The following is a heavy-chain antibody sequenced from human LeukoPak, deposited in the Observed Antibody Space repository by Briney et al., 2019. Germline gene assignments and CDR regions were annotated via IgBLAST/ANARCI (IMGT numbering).Heavy chain of an antibody. CDR2: IYYSGST. V-gene: IGHV4-59*08. Sequence: SETLSLTCTVSGGSISSYYWSWIRQPPGKGLEWIGYIYYSGSTNYNPSLKSRVTISVDTSKNQFSLKLSSVTAADTAAYYCARVYSGSYGYYYYGMDVWGQGTTVTVSS. CDR3: ARVYSGSYGYYYYGMDV. D-gene: IGHD1-26*01. J-gene: IGHJ6*02. CDR1: GGSISSYY.